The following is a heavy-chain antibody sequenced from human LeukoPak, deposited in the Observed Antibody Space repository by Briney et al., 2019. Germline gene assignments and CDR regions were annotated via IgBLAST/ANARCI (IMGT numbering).Heavy chain of an antibody. CDR2: IKQDGSEK. D-gene: IGHD2-21*01. J-gene: IGHJ4*02. CDR1: GFTFSSYW. V-gene: IGHV3-7*01. Sequence: GGSLRLSCAASGFTFSSYWMSWVRQAPGKGLEWVANIKQDGSEKYYVDSVEGRFTISRDNAKNSLYLQMNSLRAEDTAMYYCARVRGVVIATCFDYWGQGTLVTVFS. CDR3: ARVRGVVIATCFDY.